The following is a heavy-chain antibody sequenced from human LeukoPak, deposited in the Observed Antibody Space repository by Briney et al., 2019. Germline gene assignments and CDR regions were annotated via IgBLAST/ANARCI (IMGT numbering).Heavy chain of an antibody. CDR2: IIPIFGTA. CDR1: GGTFSSYA. Sequence: ASVKVSCKASGGTFSSYAISWVRQAPGQGFEWMGGIIPIFGTANYAQKFQGRVTMTTDTSTSTAYMELRSLRSDDTAVYYCARDHDRAFQHWGQGTLVTVSS. D-gene: IGHD3-9*01. J-gene: IGHJ1*01. V-gene: IGHV1-69*05. CDR3: ARDHDRAFQH.